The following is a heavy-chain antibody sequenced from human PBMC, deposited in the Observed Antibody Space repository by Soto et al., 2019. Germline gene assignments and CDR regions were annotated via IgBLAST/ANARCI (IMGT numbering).Heavy chain of an antibody. D-gene: IGHD3-10*01. Sequence: SETLSLTCTVSGGSISSSSYYWGWIRQPPGKGLEWIGSIYYSGSTYYNPSLKSRVTISVDTSKNQFSLKLSSVTAADTAVYYCARDGADGFDYWGQGTPVTVSS. V-gene: IGHV4-39*02. CDR3: ARDGADGFDY. J-gene: IGHJ4*02. CDR1: GGSISSSSYY. CDR2: IYYSGST.